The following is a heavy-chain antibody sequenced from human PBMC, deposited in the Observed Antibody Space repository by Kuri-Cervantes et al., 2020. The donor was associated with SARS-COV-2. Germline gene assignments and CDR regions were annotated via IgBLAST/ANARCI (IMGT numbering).Heavy chain of an antibody. D-gene: IGHD6-13*01. V-gene: IGHV4-34*01. CDR2: INHSGST. J-gene: IGHJ5*02. Sequence: SETLSLTCAVYGGSFSGYYWSWIRQPPGKGLEWIGEINHSGSTNYSPSLKSRVTISVDTSKNQFSLKLSSVTAADTAVYYRARGGYSSSWYGLKNWFDPWGQGTLVTVSS. CDR1: GGSFSGYY. CDR3: ARGGYSSSWYGLKNWFDP.